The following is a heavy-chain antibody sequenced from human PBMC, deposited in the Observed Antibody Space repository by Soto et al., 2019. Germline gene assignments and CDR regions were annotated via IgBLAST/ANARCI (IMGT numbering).Heavy chain of an antibody. CDR2: ISAGGRSI. CDR1: GFSFTSYT. Sequence: EVQLVESGGGLVKPGGSLRVSCAASGFSFTSYTMNWVRQAPGKGLEWVASISAGGRSIYYADPLKGRSTVSRDNAKSSLYLQMNSLRAEDTAVYYCARSTPGNPFDIWGQGTMVTVSS. J-gene: IGHJ3*02. CDR3: ARSTPGNPFDI. V-gene: IGHV3-21*01. D-gene: IGHD3-10*01.